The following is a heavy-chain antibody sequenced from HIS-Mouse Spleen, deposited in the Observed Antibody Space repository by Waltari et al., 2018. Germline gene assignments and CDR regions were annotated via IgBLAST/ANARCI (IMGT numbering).Heavy chain of an antibody. CDR1: GGSFSGYS. J-gene: IGHJ4*02. D-gene: IGHD3-22*01. CDR2: FNHSGST. Sequence: QVQLQQWGAGLLKPSETLSLTCAVYGGSFSGYSWSWIRQPPGKGLEWMGRFNHSGSTNYNPSLKSRVTISVDTSKNQFSLKLSSVTAADTAVYYCARAQECSNYYDSSGYYGHKERGYYFDYWGQGTLVTVSS. CDR3: ARAQECSNYYDSSGYYGHKERGYYFDY. V-gene: IGHV4-34*01.